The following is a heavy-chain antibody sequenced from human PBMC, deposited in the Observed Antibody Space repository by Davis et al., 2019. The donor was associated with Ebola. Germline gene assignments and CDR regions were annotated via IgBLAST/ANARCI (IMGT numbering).Heavy chain of an antibody. V-gene: IGHV1-3*01. J-gene: IGHJ5*02. CDR1: GYTFTSYA. CDR2: INAGNGNT. D-gene: IGHD1-26*01. CDR3: ARDPLYSGSYYGWFDP. Sequence: ASVKVSCKASGYTFTSYAMHWVRQAPGQRLEWMGWINAGNGNTKYSQKFQGRVTITRDTSASTAYMELSSLRSEDTAVYYCARDPLYSGSYYGWFDPWGQGTLVTVSP.